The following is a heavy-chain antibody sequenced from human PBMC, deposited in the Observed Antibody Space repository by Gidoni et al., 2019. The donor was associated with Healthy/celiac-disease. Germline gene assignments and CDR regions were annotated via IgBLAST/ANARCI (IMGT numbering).Heavy chain of an antibody. J-gene: IGHJ2*01. CDR2: ISGSGGST. CDR3: AKGGIAAAGTRYWYFDL. D-gene: IGHD6-13*01. Sequence: EVQLLESGGGLVQPGGSLRLSCAASGFTFSSYAMIWVRQAPGKGLEWVSAISGSGGSTYYADSVKGRFTISRDNSKNTLYLQMNSLRAEDTAVYYCAKGGIAAAGTRYWYFDLWGRGTLVTVSS. CDR1: GFTFSSYA. V-gene: IGHV3-23*01.